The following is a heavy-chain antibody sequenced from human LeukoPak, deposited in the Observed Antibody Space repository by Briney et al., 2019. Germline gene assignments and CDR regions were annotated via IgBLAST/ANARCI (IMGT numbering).Heavy chain of an antibody. J-gene: IGHJ4*02. CDR1: GGSISNYY. CDR2: IRYSGNS. V-gene: IGHV4-59*01. D-gene: IGHD6-13*01. CDR3: ARTAIADPL. Sequence: SETLSLTCSGSGGSISNYYWSWIRQRPGKGLEWSGCIRYSGNSNYNPSLKSRVTISLDTSKSQFSLKLSSVTAADTAVYSCARTAIADPLWGQGALVTVSS.